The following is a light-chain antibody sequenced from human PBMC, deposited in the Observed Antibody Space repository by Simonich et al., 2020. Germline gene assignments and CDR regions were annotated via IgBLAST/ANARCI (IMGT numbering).Light chain of an antibody. Sequence: EIVLTQSPGTLSLSPGARATLSCRASQSVSSSYFAWYQQKPGQAPRLLIYGATSRATGIPDRFSGSGSGTDFTLTISRLEPEDFAVYYCQQYGSSPFTFGPGTKVDIK. V-gene: IGKV3-20*01. CDR1: QSVSSSY. J-gene: IGKJ3*01. CDR3: QQYGSSPFT. CDR2: GAT.